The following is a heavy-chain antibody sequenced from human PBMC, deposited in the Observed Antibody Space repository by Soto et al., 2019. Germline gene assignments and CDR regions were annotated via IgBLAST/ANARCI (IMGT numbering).Heavy chain of an antibody. Sequence: SETLSLTCTVSGGSISSGDYYWSWIRQPPGKGLEWIGYIYYSGSTYYNPSLKSRVTISVDTSKNQFSLKLSSVTAADTAVYYCARGSQSPYYYDSSGYYYWFDPWGQGTLVTVSS. D-gene: IGHD3-22*01. V-gene: IGHV4-30-4*01. CDR2: IYYSGST. CDR1: GGSISSGDYY. J-gene: IGHJ5*02. CDR3: ARGSQSPYYYDSSGYYYWFDP.